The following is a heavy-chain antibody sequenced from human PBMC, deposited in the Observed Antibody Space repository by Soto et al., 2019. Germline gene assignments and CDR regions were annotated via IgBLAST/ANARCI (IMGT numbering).Heavy chain of an antibody. V-gene: IGHV1-8*01. CDR1: GYTFTSYD. J-gene: IGHJ4*02. Sequence: ASVKVSCKASGYTFTSYDINWVRQATGQGLEWMGWMNPNSGNTGYAQKFQGRVTMTRNTSISTAYMELSSLRSEDTAVYYCARDNRYGDYADYWGQGTLVTVSS. CDR3: ARDNRYGDYADY. D-gene: IGHD4-17*01. CDR2: MNPNSGNT.